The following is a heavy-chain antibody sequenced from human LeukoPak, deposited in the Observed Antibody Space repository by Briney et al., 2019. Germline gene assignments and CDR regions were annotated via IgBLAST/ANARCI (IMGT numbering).Heavy chain of an antibody. Sequence: PSETLSLTCAVYGGSFSGYYWSWIRQPPGKGLEWIGEINHSGSTNYNPSLKSRVTISVDTSKNQFSLKLSSVTAADTAVYYCAQAAQYDSSGYYSLNNWFDPWGQGTLVTVSS. D-gene: IGHD3-22*01. CDR2: INHSGST. J-gene: IGHJ5*02. CDR3: AQAAQYDSSGYYSLNNWFDP. V-gene: IGHV4-34*01. CDR1: GGSFSGYY.